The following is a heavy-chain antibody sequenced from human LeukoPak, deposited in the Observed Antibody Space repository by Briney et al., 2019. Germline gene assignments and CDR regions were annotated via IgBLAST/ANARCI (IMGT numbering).Heavy chain of an antibody. D-gene: IGHD1-26*01. Sequence: GGSLSLSCAPSGFTFTGYDMNCVRQSPRNGLEWVSGSSSSGDNTLYADSVKGRFTISRDNSNNALCLQMNSLRAEDTALYYCVKGGWLDNWGQGTLVTVSS. V-gene: IGHV3-23*01. CDR1: GFTFTGYD. J-gene: IGHJ4*02. CDR3: VKGGWLDN. CDR2: SSSSGDNT.